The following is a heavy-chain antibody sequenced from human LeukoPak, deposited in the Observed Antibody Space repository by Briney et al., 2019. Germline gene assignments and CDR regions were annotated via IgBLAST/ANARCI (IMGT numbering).Heavy chain of an antibody. J-gene: IGHJ6*03. CDR2: ISGYNGNT. Sequence: ASVRVSCKAYGYNFATSGIGWVRQAPGQGLEWLGWISGYNGNTKSAPKLQGRVTMTTDTSTDTAYLELGSLRIDDTAIYYCARDLGPYTGSYYSYYHYMDVWGEGTSVTVSS. D-gene: IGHD1-26*01. CDR3: ARDLGPYTGSYYSYYHYMDV. V-gene: IGHV1-18*01. CDR1: GYNFATSG.